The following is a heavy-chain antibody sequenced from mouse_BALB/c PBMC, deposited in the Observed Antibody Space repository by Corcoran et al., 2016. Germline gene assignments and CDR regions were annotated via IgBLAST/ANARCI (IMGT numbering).Heavy chain of an antibody. D-gene: IGHD2-1*01. V-gene: IGHV1S56*01. CDR2: IYPGNVNT. Sequence: QVQLQQSGPELVKPGASVRISCKASGYTFTNYYIHWVKQRPGQGLEWIGGIYPGNVNTKYNEKFKGKATLTANKSSSTAYMQLRSPASEDSAVYFCERGGNYDRYARDYWGQGTSVTVSS. CDR3: ERGGNYDRYARDY. J-gene: IGHJ4*01. CDR1: GYTFTNYY.